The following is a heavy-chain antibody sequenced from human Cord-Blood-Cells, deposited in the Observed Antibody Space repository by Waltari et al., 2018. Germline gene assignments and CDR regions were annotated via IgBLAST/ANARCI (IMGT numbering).Heavy chain of an antibody. V-gene: IGHV3-21*01. D-gene: IGHD3-3*01. CDR1: AFTSRRHS. CDR2: ISSSSSYI. CDR3: ARDPFWSGYYDY. J-gene: IGHJ4*02. Sequence: EVQLVESGGGLVKPGGSPRLPRAASAFTSRRHSINSVRQAPGKGLEWVSSISSSSSYIYYADSVKGRFTISRDNAKNSLYLQMNSLRAEDTAVYYCARDPFWSGYYDYWGQGTLVTVSS.